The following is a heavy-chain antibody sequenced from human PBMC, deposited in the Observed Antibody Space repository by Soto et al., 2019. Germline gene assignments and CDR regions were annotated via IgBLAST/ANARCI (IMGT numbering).Heavy chain of an antibody. J-gene: IGHJ5*02. CDR1: GGTFSSYA. D-gene: IGHD6-13*01. V-gene: IGHV1-69*13. CDR2: IIPIFGTA. Sequence: SVKVSCKASGGTFSSYAISWVRQAPGQGLEWMGGIIPIFGTANYAQKFQGRVTITADESTSTAYMELSSLRSEDTAVYYCARDPGGAAAGTPFFWFDPWGQGTLVTVS. CDR3: ARDPGGAAAGTPFFWFDP.